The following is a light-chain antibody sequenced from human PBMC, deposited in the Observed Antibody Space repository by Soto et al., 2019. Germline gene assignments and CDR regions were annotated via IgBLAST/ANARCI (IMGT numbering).Light chain of an antibody. V-gene: IGLV1-47*02. Sequence: QSALTQPPSASGTPGQRVTISCSGSSSNIGSNYVYWYQHLPGTAPKLLIYSNNQRPSGVPDRFSGSKSGTSASLAISGLRSEDEADYYCAAWDDSLNGYYVFGTGTKVTV. CDR1: SSNIGSNY. CDR3: AAWDDSLNGYYV. CDR2: SNN. J-gene: IGLJ1*01.